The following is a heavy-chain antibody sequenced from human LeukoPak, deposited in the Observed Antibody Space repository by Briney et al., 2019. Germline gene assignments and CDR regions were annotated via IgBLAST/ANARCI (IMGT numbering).Heavy chain of an antibody. D-gene: IGHD2-8*01. CDR2: FDPEDGET. J-gene: IGHJ4*02. V-gene: IGHV1-24*01. CDR1: GYTLTELS. Sequence: ASVKVSCXVSGYTLTELSMHWVRQAPGKGLEWMGGFDPEDGETIYAQKFQGRVTMTEGTSTGTAYMELSSLRSEDTAVYYCATRPMLDFDYWGQGTLVTVSS. CDR3: ATRPMLDFDY.